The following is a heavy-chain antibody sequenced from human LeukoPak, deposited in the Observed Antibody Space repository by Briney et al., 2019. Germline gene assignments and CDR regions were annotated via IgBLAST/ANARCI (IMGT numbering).Heavy chain of an antibody. CDR2: ISYDGSNK. J-gene: IGHJ3*02. V-gene: IGHV3-30*19. Sequence: PGRSLRLSCAASGFTFSNYGMHWVRQAPGKGLEWVAVISYDGSNKYYADSVKGRFTISRDNSKNTLYLQMNSLRAEDTAVYYCARIQLWPDHDAFDIWGQGTMVTVSS. D-gene: IGHD5-18*01. CDR3: ARIQLWPDHDAFDI. CDR1: GFTFSNYG.